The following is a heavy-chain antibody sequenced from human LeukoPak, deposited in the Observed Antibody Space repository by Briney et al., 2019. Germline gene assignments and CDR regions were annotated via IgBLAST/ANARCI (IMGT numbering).Heavy chain of an antibody. CDR1: GGSISSSSYY. CDR3: AREVGIVGAPLIYYYYMDV. V-gene: IGHV4-39*07. CDR2: IYYSGST. Sequence: SETLSLTCTVSGGSISSSSYYWGWIRQPPGKGLEWIGSIYYSGSTYYNPSLKSRVTISVDTSKNQFSLKLSSVTAADTAVYYCAREVGIVGAPLIYYYYMDVWGKGTTVTVSS. J-gene: IGHJ6*03. D-gene: IGHD1-26*01.